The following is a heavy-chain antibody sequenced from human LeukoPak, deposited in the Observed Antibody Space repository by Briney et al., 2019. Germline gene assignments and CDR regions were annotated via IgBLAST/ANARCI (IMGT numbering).Heavy chain of an antibody. CDR3: ARLTHGDYIFDS. CDR2: IYSSGDT. V-gene: IGHV4-39*01. J-gene: IGHJ4*02. CDR1: GVSISSGGHY. Sequence: PSETLSLTCSVSGVSISSGGHYWGWIRQPPGKGLEWIGNIYSSGDTYYNPSLKNRVTTSGDTSRNQISLRLTSVTAADTAVYYCARLTHGDYIFDSWGQGTLVTVSS. D-gene: IGHD4-17*01.